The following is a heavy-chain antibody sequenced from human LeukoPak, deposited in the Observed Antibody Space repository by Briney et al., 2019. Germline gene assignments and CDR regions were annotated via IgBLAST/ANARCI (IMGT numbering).Heavy chain of an antibody. J-gene: IGHJ4*02. V-gene: IGHV4-4*07. Sequence: KPSETLSLTCTVSGGSISSYYWSWIRQPAGKGLEWIGRIYTSGSTNYNPSLKSRVTMSIDTSKNQFSLKLSSVTAADTAVYYCARVANTGGTIFGVVIESYFDYWGQGTLVTVSS. CDR1: GGSISSYY. CDR2: IYTSGST. D-gene: IGHD3-3*01. CDR3: ARVANTGGTIFGVVIESYFDY.